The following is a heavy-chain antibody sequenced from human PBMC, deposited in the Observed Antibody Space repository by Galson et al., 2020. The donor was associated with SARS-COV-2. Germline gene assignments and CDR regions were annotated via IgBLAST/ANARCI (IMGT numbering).Heavy chain of an antibody. CDR1: GFTFSSYG. Sequence: GGSLRLSCAASGFTFSSYGMHWVRQAPGKGLEWVAVISYDGSNKYYADSVKGRFTISRDNSKNTLYLQMNSLRAEDTAVYYCARGGSYLDSFDLWGHGTMVTVSS. CDR2: ISYDGSNK. D-gene: IGHD1-26*01. J-gene: IGHJ3*01. V-gene: IGHV3-30*03. CDR3: ARGGSYLDSFDL.